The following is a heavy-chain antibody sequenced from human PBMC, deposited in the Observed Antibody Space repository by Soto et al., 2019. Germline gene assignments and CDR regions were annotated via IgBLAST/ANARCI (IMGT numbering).Heavy chain of an antibody. V-gene: IGHV4-31*03. Sequence: QVQLLESGPGLVKPSQTLSLICNVSGASISSGGYYWSWIRQRPGGGLEWLGLIYYSGISHYNPSFKSRAIMSVDTSKNQFSLTLISVTAADTAVYYCARTEWIQLWFDYWGQGALVTVS. CDR1: GASISSGGYY. CDR3: ARTEWIQLWFDY. D-gene: IGHD5-18*01. J-gene: IGHJ4*02. CDR2: IYYSGIS.